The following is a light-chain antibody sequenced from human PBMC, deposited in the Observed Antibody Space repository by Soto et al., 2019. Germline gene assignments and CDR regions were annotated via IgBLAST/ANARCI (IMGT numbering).Light chain of an antibody. Sequence: QSVLTQPPSASGTPGQRVTISCSGSSSNIGSHPVNWYQQLPGTAPKLLMYSNNQRPSGVPDRFSGSKSCTSASLAISGLQSQDEADYYCAAWDDSLHGYVFGTGTKLTVL. CDR3: AAWDDSLHGYV. CDR2: SNN. J-gene: IGLJ1*01. V-gene: IGLV1-44*01. CDR1: SSNIGSHP.